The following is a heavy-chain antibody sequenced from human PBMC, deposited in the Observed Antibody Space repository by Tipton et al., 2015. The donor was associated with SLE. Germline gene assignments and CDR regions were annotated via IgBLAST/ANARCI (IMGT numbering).Heavy chain of an antibody. V-gene: IGHV3-23*03. CDR1: GFTFKSYG. D-gene: IGHD3-16*01. CDR2: IYSADRR. J-gene: IGHJ4*02. Sequence: SLRLSCAASGFTFKSYGMSWTRQAPGKGLEWVATIYSADRRYYADSVKGRFTISRDDSKETLSLQMTSLKAEDTAVYYCARLGGIRFLYWGQGTPVTVSS. CDR3: ARLGGIRFLY.